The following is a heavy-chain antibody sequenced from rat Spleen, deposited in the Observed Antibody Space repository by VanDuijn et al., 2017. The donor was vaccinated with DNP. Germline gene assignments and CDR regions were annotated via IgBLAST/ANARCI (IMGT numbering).Heavy chain of an antibody. Sequence: EVQLVESGGGLVQPGRSLKLSCAASGFTFSDYYMAWVRQTPTKGLEWVAYISSDGGSAYNGDSVKGRFTISRDNAKNTLYLQMNSLRSEDTATYYCAIYYYSGDNWFGYWGQGTLVTVSS. CDR2: ISSDGGSA. CDR1: GFTFSDYY. D-gene: IGHD1-1*01. J-gene: IGHJ3*01. CDR3: AIYYYSGDNWFGY. V-gene: IGHV5-20*01.